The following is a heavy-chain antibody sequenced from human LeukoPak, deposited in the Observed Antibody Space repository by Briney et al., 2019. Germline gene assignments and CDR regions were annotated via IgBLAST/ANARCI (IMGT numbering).Heavy chain of an antibody. J-gene: IGHJ3*02. CDR3: ARTVVAATHDAFDI. D-gene: IGHD2-15*01. V-gene: IGHV1-8*01. CDR1: GYTFTSYD. Sequence: ASVKVSCKASGYTFTSYDINWVRQATGRGLEWMGWMNPNSGNTGYAQKFQGRVTMIRNTSISTAYMELSSLRSEDTAVYYCARTVVAATHDAFDIWGQGTMVTVSS. CDR2: MNPNSGNT.